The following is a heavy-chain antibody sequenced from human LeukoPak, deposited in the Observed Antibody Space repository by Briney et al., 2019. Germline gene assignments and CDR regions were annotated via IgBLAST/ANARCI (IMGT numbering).Heavy chain of an antibody. J-gene: IGHJ4*02. Sequence: PSETLSLTCTVSGGSISGSFWSWIRQPAGKGLEWIGRIYASGRTNYNPSLKSRITMSVDTSENQFSLKLTSVTAADTAVYFCARAPAGCGGTCLFHDWGQGTLVTVSS. CDR1: GGSISGSF. D-gene: IGHD2-15*01. CDR2: IYASGRT. CDR3: ARAPAGCGGTCLFHD. V-gene: IGHV4-4*07.